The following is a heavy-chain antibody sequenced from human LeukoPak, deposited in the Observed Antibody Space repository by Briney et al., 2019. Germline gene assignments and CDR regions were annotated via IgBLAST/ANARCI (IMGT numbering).Heavy chain of an antibody. J-gene: IGHJ4*02. CDR1: GGSINSHY. V-gene: IGHV4-59*08. CDR3: ASAGYCSGGSCRVVTSFDY. Sequence: PSETLSLTCTVSGGSINSHYWSWIRQPPGKGLEWIGYIYYSGSTNYNPSLKSRVTISVDTSKNQFSLKLSSVTAADTAVYYCASAGYCSGGSCRVVTSFDYWGQGTLVTVSS. D-gene: IGHD2-15*01. CDR2: IYYSGST.